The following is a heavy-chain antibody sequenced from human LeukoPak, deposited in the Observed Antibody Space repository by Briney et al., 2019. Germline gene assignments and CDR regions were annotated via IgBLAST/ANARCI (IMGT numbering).Heavy chain of an antibody. Sequence: ASVKVSCKASGYTFTGYYMHWVRQAPGQGLEWMGWINPNSGGTNYAQKFQGRVTMTRDTSISTAYMELSRLRSDDTAVYYYARDRVLLWFGEARDAFDIWGQGTMVTVSS. D-gene: IGHD3-10*01. CDR3: ARDRVLLWFGEARDAFDI. J-gene: IGHJ3*02. CDR1: GYTFTGYY. V-gene: IGHV1-2*02. CDR2: INPNSGGT.